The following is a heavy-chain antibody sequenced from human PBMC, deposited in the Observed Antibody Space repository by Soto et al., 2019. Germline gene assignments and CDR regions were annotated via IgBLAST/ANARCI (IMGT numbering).Heavy chain of an antibody. Sequence: SQTLSLTCAISGDSVSSNSAAWNWIRQSPSRGLEWLGRTYYGSKWYNDYAVSVKSRITINPDTSKNQFSLQLNSVTPEDTAVYYCAREGPNNLAVAGLHYYYYGMDVWDQGTTVTVSS. CDR2: TYYGSKWYN. CDR1: GDSVSSNSAA. J-gene: IGHJ6*02. CDR3: AREGPNNLAVAGLHYYYYGMDV. V-gene: IGHV6-1*01. D-gene: IGHD6-19*01.